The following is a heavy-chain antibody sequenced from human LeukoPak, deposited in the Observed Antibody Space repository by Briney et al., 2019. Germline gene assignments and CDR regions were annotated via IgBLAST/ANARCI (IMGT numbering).Heavy chain of an antibody. CDR2: IKTDGSGT. Sequence: GGSLRLSCVASGFSFRTSWMHWVRQAPGKGLVWVSRIKTDGSGTNYVDSVKGRFTTSRDNAKNTLYLQMNSLRTEDTAVYYCTKTTSVFGVGATFFDHWGQGARVTVSS. CDR3: TKTTSVFGVGATFFDH. V-gene: IGHV3-74*01. D-gene: IGHD3-3*01. CDR1: GFSFRTSW. J-gene: IGHJ4*02.